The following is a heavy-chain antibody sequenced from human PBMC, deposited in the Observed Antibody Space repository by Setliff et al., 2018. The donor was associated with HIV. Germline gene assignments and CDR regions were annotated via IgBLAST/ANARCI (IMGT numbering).Heavy chain of an antibody. J-gene: IGHJ6*02. CDR1: GYTFTSYY. CDR3: ARTFGDLKHYNYYYTIDV. V-gene: IGHV1-46*01. D-gene: IGHD3-10*01. Sequence: ASVKVSCKASGYTFTSYYMHWVRQAPGQGLEWMGVINTSGGSAGYAEKFRGRVTMTRDTSTSTVYMDLRNLRSEDTAVYYCARTFGDLKHYNYYYTIDVWGQGTTVTVSS. CDR2: INTSGGSA.